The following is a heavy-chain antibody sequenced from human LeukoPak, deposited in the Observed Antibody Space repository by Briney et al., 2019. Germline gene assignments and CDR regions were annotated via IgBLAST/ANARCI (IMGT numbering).Heavy chain of an antibody. CDR3: AKGLYSGSYDGFDS. CDR2: IRGVGGSR. J-gene: IGHJ4*02. CDR1: GFTFRSYA. Sequence: GGSLRLSCAASGFTFRSYAMSGVRHAPGKGVEWVSVIRGVGGSRYCADSGKGRFTISRDDSKNALYLQMNSLRAEDTAVYYCAKGLYSGSYDGFDSWGQGALVTVSS. D-gene: IGHD1-26*01. V-gene: IGHV3-23*01.